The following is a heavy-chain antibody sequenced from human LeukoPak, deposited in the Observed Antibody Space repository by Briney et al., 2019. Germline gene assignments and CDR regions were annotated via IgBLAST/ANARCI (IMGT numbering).Heavy chain of an antibody. CDR2: IYYNGST. D-gene: IGHD6-13*01. V-gene: IGHV4-39*01. CDR1: GGSISSSSYY. J-gene: IGHJ6*03. Sequence: VKPSETQSLTCTVSGGSISSSSYYWGWIRQPPGKGLEWIGSIYYNGSTYYNPSLKSRVTISVDTSKNQFSLKLSSVTAADTAVYYCARRRAAAGTFYYYMDVWGKGTTVTVS. CDR3: ARRRAAAGTFYYYMDV.